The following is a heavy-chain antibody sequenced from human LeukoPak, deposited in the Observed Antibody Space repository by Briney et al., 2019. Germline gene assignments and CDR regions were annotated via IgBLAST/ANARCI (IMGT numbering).Heavy chain of an antibody. V-gene: IGHV4-34*01. CDR1: SGSFSGYY. CDR3: ARGSSFDGYCSAGACDAGYYDS. J-gene: IGHJ4*02. CDR2: INHRGSS. D-gene: IGHD2-15*01. Sequence: SETLSLTCAVYSGSFSGYYWSWIRQPPGKGLEWLGEINHRGSSHYNPSLKTRVTLSVDTSKNQFSLKLTSVTAADTAVYFCARGSSFDGYCSAGACDAGYYDSWGQGTPVTVSS.